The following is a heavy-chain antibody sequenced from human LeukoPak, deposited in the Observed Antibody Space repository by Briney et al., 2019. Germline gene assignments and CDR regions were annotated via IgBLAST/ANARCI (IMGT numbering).Heavy chain of an antibody. CDR1: GGSISSYY. Sequence: SETLSLTCTVSGGSISSYYWNWIRQPPGKGLEWIGYIYYSGSTNYNPSLKSRVTISVDTSKNQFSLKLSSVTAADTAVYYCARDTLYRSKFDPWGQGTLVTVSS. D-gene: IGHD1-26*01. CDR3: ARDTLYRSKFDP. CDR2: IYYSGST. J-gene: IGHJ5*02. V-gene: IGHV4-59*12.